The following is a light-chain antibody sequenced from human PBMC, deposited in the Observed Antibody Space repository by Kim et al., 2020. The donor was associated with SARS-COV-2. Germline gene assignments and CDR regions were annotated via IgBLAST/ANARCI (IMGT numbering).Light chain of an antibody. V-gene: IGKV1-17*03. J-gene: IGKJ2*01. CDR1: QGIRGY. Sequence: DIQMTQSPSALSASVGASVAITCRASQGIRGYLAWFQQKPGKVPTRLIYDTSNLQTGVPSKFSGRGSGAEFTLTIINLQPEDFATYYCLQYYSFPHTFGQGTKLE. CDR2: DTS. CDR3: LQYYSFPHT.